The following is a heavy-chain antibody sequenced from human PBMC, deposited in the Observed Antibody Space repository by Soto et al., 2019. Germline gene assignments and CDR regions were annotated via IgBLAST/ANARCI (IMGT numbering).Heavy chain of an antibody. J-gene: IGHJ4*02. CDR3: AKEDIVVVVAATPVDY. V-gene: IGHV3-30*18. Sequence: QVQLVESGGGVVQPGRSLRLSCAASGFTFSSYGMHWVRQAPGKGLEWVAVISYDGSNKYYADSVKGRFTISRDNSRTTLYLQMNSLRAEDTAVYYCAKEDIVVVVAATPVDYWGQGTLVTVSS. D-gene: IGHD2-15*01. CDR1: GFTFSSYG. CDR2: ISYDGSNK.